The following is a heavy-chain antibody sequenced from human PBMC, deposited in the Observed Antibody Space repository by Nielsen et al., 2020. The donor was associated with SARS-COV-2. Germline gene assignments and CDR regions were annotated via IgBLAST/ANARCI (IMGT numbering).Heavy chain of an antibody. Sequence: ASVKVSCKASGYTFTSYAMHWVRQAPGQRLEWMGWIDAGNGNTKYSQKFQGRVTITRDTSASTAYMELSSLRSEDTAVYYCARGRGYSSSRWFDPWGQGTLVTVSS. CDR2: IDAGNGNT. V-gene: IGHV1-3*01. J-gene: IGHJ5*02. D-gene: IGHD5-18*01. CDR1: GYTFTSYA. CDR3: ARGRGYSSSRWFDP.